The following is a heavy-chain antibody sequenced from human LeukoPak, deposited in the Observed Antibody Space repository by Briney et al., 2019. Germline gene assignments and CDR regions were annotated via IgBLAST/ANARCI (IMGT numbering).Heavy chain of an antibody. Sequence: GGSLRLSCAASGFTFSSYSMHWVRQAPGKGLEWVAVISYDGSNKYYADSVKGRFTISRDNSKNTLYLQMNSLRDEDTAVYYCARPRSSYYYGSGSYYNYWGQGTLVTVSS. CDR1: GFTFSSYS. CDR3: ARPRSSYYYGSGSYYNY. J-gene: IGHJ4*02. CDR2: ISYDGSNK. V-gene: IGHV3-30*04. D-gene: IGHD3-10*01.